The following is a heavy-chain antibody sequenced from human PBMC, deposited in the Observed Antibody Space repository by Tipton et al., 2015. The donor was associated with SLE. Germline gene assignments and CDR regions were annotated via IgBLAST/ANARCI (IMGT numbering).Heavy chain of an antibody. CDR2: VYTSGST. CDR3: ASGRDIVATIDY. V-gene: IGHV4-61*09. Sequence: TLSLTCTVSGASISSGSYYWSWIRQSAGKGLEWIGHVYTSGSTSYNPSLKSRVSISIDMSKNHFSLNLNSVTAADTAVYYCASGRDIVATIDYWGQGNLVTVSS. CDR1: GASISSGSYY. J-gene: IGHJ4*02. D-gene: IGHD5-12*01.